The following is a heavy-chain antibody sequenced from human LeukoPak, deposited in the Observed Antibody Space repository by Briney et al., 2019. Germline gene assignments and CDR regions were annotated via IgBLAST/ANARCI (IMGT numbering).Heavy chain of an antibody. Sequence: NTGESLKISCKGSGYTFTTYWIGWVRQMPGKGLEWMGIIYPGDFDTRYSPSFQGQVTISVDKSINTAYLQWRSLKASDTAMYYCARSEGHCSDGACYAQKVIDHWGQGTLVTVSS. V-gene: IGHV5-51*01. CDR3: ARSEGHCSDGACYAQKVIDH. CDR1: GYTFTTYW. D-gene: IGHD2-15*01. CDR2: IYPGDFDT. J-gene: IGHJ4*02.